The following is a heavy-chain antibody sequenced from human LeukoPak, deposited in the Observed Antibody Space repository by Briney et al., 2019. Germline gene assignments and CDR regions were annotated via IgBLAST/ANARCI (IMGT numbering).Heavy chain of an antibody. CDR1: GYSFTTYW. Sequence: GESLKISCKGSGYSFTTYWIGWVRQMPGKGLEWMGIIYPGDSDTRYSPSFQGQVTISADKSITTAYLQWSSLKASDTAIYYCARQPHSANFGYWGQGTLVTVSS. J-gene: IGHJ4*02. D-gene: IGHD6-13*01. V-gene: IGHV5-51*01. CDR2: IYPGDSDT. CDR3: ARQPHSANFGY.